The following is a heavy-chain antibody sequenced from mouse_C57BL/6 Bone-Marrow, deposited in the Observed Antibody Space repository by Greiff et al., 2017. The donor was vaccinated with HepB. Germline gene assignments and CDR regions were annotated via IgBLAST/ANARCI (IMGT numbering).Heavy chain of an antibody. D-gene: IGHD2-5*01. CDR1: GYTFTSYW. CDR3: ARAGSNYPYAMDY. V-gene: IGHV1-61*01. J-gene: IGHJ4*01. Sequence: VQLQQPGAELVRPGSSVKLSCKASGYTFTSYWMDWVKQRPGQGLEWIGNIYPSDSETHYNQKFKDKATLTVDKSSSPAYMQLSSLTSDDSAVYYCARAGSNYPYAMDYWGQGTSVTVSS. CDR2: IYPSDSET.